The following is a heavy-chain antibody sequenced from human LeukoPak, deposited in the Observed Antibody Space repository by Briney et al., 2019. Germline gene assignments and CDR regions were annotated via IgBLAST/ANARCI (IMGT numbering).Heavy chain of an antibody. CDR1: GFTVSANY. CDR3: ARAASFYAFDI. Sequence: PGGSLRLSCAASGFTVSANYLSWVRQAPGKGLQCVSFTYTGGNTYFPDSVKGRFTVSRDSSKNTLYLEMSSLRAEDTAVYYCARAASFYAFDIWGQGTKVTVSS. CDR2: TYTGGNT. D-gene: IGHD2-2*01. V-gene: IGHV3-53*01. J-gene: IGHJ3*02.